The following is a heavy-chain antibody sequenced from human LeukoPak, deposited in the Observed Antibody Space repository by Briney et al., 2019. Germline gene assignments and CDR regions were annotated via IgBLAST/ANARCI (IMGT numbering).Heavy chain of an antibody. CDR1: GGSISIYY. D-gene: IGHD6-13*01. V-gene: IGHV4-4*07. Sequence: SETLSLTCTVSGGSISIYYWSWIRQPAGKGLEWIGRIYTSGSTNYNPSLKSRVTMSVDTSKNQFSLKLSSVTAADTAVYYCARDPVIAAAGDWFDPWGRGTLVTVSS. CDR2: IYTSGST. J-gene: IGHJ5*02. CDR3: ARDPVIAAAGDWFDP.